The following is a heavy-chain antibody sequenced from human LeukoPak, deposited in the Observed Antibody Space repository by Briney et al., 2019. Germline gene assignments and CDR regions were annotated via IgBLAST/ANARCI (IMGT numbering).Heavy chain of an antibody. CDR1: GFPFTGYW. Sequence: PGGSLRLSCAASGFPFTGYWMTWVRQAPGKGLEWVANIKEDGTQTHYVDSVKGRFTISRDNAQNSLYLQMNSLRAEDTAVYYCASHSNWRFDHWGQGTLVTVSS. CDR3: ASHSNWRFDH. D-gene: IGHD4-11*01. J-gene: IGHJ4*02. CDR2: IKEDGTQT. V-gene: IGHV3-7*01.